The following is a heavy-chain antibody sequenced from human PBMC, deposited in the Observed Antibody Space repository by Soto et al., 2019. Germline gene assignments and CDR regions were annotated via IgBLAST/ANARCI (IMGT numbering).Heavy chain of an antibody. J-gene: IGHJ4*02. CDR2: INASDGNT. V-gene: IGHV1-46*01. CDR1: GYTFTSYY. Sequence: ASVKVSCKASGYTFTSYYMYWVRQAPGQGLEWMGIINASDGNTSYAQKFQGRVTITRDTSASTAYMELSSLRSEDTAVYYCARSIVVVTALDYWGQGTLVTVSS. CDR3: ARSIVVVTALDY. D-gene: IGHD2-21*02.